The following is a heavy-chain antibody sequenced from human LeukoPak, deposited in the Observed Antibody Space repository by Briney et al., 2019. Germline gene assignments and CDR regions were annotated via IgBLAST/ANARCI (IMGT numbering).Heavy chain of an antibody. D-gene: IGHD6-25*01. CDR3: ARAPGYQRAQNYYMDV. V-gene: IGHV1-46*02. CDR1: GYTFNVYY. Sequence: ASVNVSCKASGYTFNVYYIHWVRQAPGQGLEGGGVINPSGGSTTYAQKFQGRVTITRDMSTSTVYMELSSLRSEDTAVYYCARAPGYQRAQNYYMDVWGKGTTVTVSS. J-gene: IGHJ6*03. CDR2: INPSGGST.